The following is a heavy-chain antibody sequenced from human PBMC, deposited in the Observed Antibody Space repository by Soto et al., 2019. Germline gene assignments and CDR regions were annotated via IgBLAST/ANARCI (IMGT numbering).Heavy chain of an antibody. V-gene: IGHV1-69*13. CDR3: ARSSFGVVIQGSHAFDI. J-gene: IGHJ3*02. CDR2: IIPIFGTA. Sequence: ASVKVSCKASGGTFSSYATSWVRQAPGQGLEWMGGIIPIFGTANYAQKFQGRVTITADESTSTAYMELSSLRSEDTAVYYCARSSFGVVIQGSHAFDISGQGTMVTVSS. D-gene: IGHD3-3*01. CDR1: GGTFSSYA.